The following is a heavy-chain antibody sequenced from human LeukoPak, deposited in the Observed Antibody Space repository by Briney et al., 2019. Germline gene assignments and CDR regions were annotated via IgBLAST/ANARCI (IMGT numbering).Heavy chain of an antibody. Sequence: SGPTLVKPTPPLTLTCTFSGFSLSTSGAGVGWIRQPPGKALEWLALIYWDDDKRYSPSLKSRLTITKGTSKNQVVLTMTNTAPVDTATYYCAHRRQQLGIFDYWGQGTLVTVSS. CDR3: AHRRQQLGIFDY. CDR1: GFSLSTSGAG. D-gene: IGHD6-13*01. CDR2: IYWDDDK. J-gene: IGHJ4*02. V-gene: IGHV2-5*02.